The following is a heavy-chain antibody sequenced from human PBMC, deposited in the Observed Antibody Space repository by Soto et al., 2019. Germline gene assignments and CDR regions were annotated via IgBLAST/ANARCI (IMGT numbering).Heavy chain of an antibody. D-gene: IGHD6-19*01. J-gene: IGHJ4*02. V-gene: IGHV4-30-4*01. Sequence: QVQLQESGPRLVKPSQTLSLTCTVSGGSISSSDYYWGWIRQPPGKGLEWIGHVYYIGSTYYNPSLKSRVTISVDTSKNQFSLKLSSVTAADTAVYYCARGGKEWLAFIDYWGQGTLVTVSS. CDR2: VYYIGST. CDR1: GGSISSSDYY. CDR3: ARGGKEWLAFIDY.